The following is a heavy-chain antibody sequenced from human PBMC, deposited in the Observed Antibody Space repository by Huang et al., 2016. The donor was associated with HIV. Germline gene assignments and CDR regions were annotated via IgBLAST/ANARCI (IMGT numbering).Heavy chain of an antibody. Sequence: QVQLQQWGAGLLKPSETLSLTCAVYGGSFTGYYWRWFRQPPGQRLDWIGEIDHSGSTNYNPSLMSRVTMSVDTSKNQVSLKLISVTAADTAMYDCASGPHSARTLDFWGQGTLVTVSS. D-gene: IGHD6-6*01. J-gene: IGHJ4*02. CDR2: IDHSGST. V-gene: IGHV4-34*01. CDR1: GGSFTGYY. CDR3: ASGPHSARTLDF.